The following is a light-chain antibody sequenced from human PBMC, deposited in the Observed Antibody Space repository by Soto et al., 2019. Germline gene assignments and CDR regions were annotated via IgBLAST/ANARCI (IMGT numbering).Light chain of an antibody. V-gene: IGLV2-14*01. J-gene: IGLJ1*01. Sequence: QSALPQPASVSGSPGQSITLLCTGTSSDVGGYNCVSWYQQHPGKAPKLMIHDVTNRPSGVSNRFSGSKSGNTASLTISGLQAEDEADYYCSSYTSSSSYVFGTGTKVT. CDR2: DVT. CDR3: SSYTSSSSYV. CDR1: SSDVGGYNC.